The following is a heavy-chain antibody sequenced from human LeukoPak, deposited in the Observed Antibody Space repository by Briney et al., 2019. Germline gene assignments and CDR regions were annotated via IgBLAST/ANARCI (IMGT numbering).Heavy chain of an antibody. J-gene: IGHJ6*02. D-gene: IGHD2-2*01. CDR1: GFTFSSYS. CDR3: ARDLPYCSSTSCYYYGMDV. Sequence: GGSLILSCAASGFTFSSYSMNWVRQAPGKGREWVSSISSSSSYIYYADSVKGRFTISRDNAKNSLYLQMNSLRAEDTAVYYCARDLPYCSSTSCYYYGMDVWGQGTTVTVSS. CDR2: ISSSSSYI. V-gene: IGHV3-21*01.